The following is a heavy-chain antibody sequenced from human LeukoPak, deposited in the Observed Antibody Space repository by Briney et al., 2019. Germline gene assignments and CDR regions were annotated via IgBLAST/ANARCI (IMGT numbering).Heavy chain of an antibody. V-gene: IGHV3-64D*09. Sequence: PGGSPRLSCSASGFTFSMSAMHWVRQGPGKGLQYVSAISSNGGSTYYADSVKGRFTISRDNSKNTLHLQMSSLRPEDTAVYYCVGVRWFGGSNWFDPWGQGTLVTASS. D-gene: IGHD3-10*01. CDR1: GFTFSMSA. CDR2: ISSNGGST. CDR3: VGVRWFGGSNWFDP. J-gene: IGHJ5*02.